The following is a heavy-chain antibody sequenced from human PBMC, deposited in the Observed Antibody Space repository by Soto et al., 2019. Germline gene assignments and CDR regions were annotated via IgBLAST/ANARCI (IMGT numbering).Heavy chain of an antibody. CDR3: ATDLGGWYWFDP. CDR2: IYSSGST. V-gene: IGHV4-59*01. Sequence: QVQLQESGPRLVKPSETLSLTCTVSGGSISSYYWNWIRQPPGKGLQWIGYIYSSGSTMYNPSLKSRVTMSVDTSKNQFSLKLNSVTAADTAVYYCATDLGGWYWFDPWGQGTLVTVSS. J-gene: IGHJ5*02. CDR1: GGSISSYY. D-gene: IGHD6-19*01.